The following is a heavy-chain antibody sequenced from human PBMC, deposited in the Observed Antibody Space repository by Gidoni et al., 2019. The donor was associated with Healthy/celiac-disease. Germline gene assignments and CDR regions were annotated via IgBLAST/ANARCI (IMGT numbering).Heavy chain of an antibody. CDR1: GFTVRSYA. D-gene: IGHD6-19*01. CDR2: ISGSGGST. V-gene: IGHV3-23*04. CDR3: AKAPFIAVAGVDY. Sequence: EVQLVESGGGLVQPGGSLRLSCAASGFTVRSYAMTWVRQAPGKGLEWVSAISGSGGSTYYADSVKGRFTISRDNSKNTLYLQMNSLRAEDTAVYYCAKAPFIAVAGVDYWGQGTLVTVSS. J-gene: IGHJ4*02.